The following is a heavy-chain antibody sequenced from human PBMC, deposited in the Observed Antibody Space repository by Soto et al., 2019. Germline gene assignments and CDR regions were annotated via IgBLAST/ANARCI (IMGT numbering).Heavy chain of an antibody. CDR3: ARDSRFGELLI. Sequence: ASVKVSCKASGYIFPSYGISWVRQAPGQGLEWMGWISAYNGNTNYAQKLQGRVTMTTDTSTSTAYMELRSLRSDDTAVYYCARDSRFGELLIWGQGTLVTVSS. CDR2: ISAYNGNT. V-gene: IGHV1-18*01. D-gene: IGHD3-10*01. CDR1: GYIFPSYG. J-gene: IGHJ4*02.